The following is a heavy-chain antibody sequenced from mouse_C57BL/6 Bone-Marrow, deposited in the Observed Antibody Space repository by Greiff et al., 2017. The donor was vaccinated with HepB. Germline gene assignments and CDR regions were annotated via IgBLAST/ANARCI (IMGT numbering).Heavy chain of an antibody. Sequence: EVKLVESGGGLVKPGGSLKLSCAASGFTFSDYGMHWVRQAPEKGLEWVAYISSGSSTIYYADTVKGRFTISRDNAKNTLFLQMTSLRSEDTAMYYCASQASYYGSSYDYAMDYWGQGTSVTVSS. CDR3: ASQASYYGSSYDYAMDY. V-gene: IGHV5-17*01. J-gene: IGHJ4*01. D-gene: IGHD1-1*01. CDR2: ISSGSSTI. CDR1: GFTFSDYG.